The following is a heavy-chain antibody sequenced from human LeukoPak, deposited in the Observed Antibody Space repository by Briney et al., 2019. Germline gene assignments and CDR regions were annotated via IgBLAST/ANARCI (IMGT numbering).Heavy chain of an antibody. D-gene: IGHD4-17*01. CDR1: GFTFSSYG. V-gene: IGHV3-30*18. Sequence: GGSLRLSCAASGFTFSSYGMHWVRQAPGKGLERVAVISYDGSNKYYADSVKGRFTISRDNSKNTLYLQMNSLRAEDTDVYYCSKISLRDYGDPVEFFDIWGQGTMVTVSS. CDR2: ISYDGSNK. J-gene: IGHJ3*02. CDR3: SKISLRDYGDPVEFFDI.